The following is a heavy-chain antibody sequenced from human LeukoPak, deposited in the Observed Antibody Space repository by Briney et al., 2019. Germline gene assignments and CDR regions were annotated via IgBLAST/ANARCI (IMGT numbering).Heavy chain of an antibody. J-gene: IGHJ4*02. D-gene: IGHD3-22*01. V-gene: IGHV3-21*01. CDR3: ARASADSSGYYLTEFDY. CDR1: AFTFSSYS. CDR2: IRSSSSYI. Sequence: PGGSLRLACAASAFTFSSYSVNWVRQAPEQGLEWVSFIRSSSSYIYYADSVKGRFTISRDNAKNSLYLQMNSLRAEDTAVYYCARASADSSGYYLTEFDYWGQGTLVTVSS.